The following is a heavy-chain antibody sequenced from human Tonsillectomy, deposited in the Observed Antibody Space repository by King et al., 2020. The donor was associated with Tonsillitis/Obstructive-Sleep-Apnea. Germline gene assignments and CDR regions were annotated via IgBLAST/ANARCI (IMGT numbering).Heavy chain of an antibody. CDR2: IDPSDSYT. J-gene: IGHJ6*02. V-gene: IGHV5-10-1*03. CDR3: ARRDDSSGPYYYYVMDV. CDR1: GYSFTSYW. Sequence: VQLVQSGAEVKKSGESLRISCKGSGYSFTSYWISWVRQMPGKGLEWMGRIDPSDSYTNYSPSFQGHVTISADKSISTAYLQWSSLKASDTAMYYCARRDDSSGPYYYYVMDVWGQGTTVTVSS. D-gene: IGHD3-22*01.